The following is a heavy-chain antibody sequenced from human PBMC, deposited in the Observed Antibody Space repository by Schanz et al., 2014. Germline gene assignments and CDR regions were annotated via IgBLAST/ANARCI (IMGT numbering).Heavy chain of an antibody. CDR1: GFSVSTNY. CDR3: ARADYTNYFDY. J-gene: IGHJ4*02. V-gene: IGHV3-30*03. CDR2: ISYHGSER. Sequence: VQLVESGGGLMQPGGSLRLSCAVSGFSVSTNYMSWVRQAPGRGLEWVAVISYHGSERYYADSVKGRFTISRDNSKNTLYLQMNSLRTEDTAVYYCARADYTNYFDYWGQGTLVTVSS. D-gene: IGHD4-4*01.